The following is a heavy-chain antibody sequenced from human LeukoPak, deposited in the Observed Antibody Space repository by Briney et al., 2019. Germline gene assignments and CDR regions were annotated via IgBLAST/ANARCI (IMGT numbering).Heavy chain of an antibody. CDR2: IYTSGST. V-gene: IGHV4-4*07. D-gene: IGHD4-17*01. Sequence: PSETLSLTCTVSGGSISSYYWSWIRQPAGKGLEWIGRIYTSGSTNYNPSLKSRVTISVDKSKNQLSLKLSSVTAADTAVYYCATNYGVLTPLGYWGQGTLVTVSS. J-gene: IGHJ4*02. CDR3: ATNYGVLTPLGY. CDR1: GGSISSYY.